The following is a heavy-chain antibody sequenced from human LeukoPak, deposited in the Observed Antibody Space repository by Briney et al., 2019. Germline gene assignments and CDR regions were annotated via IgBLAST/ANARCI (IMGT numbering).Heavy chain of an antibody. Sequence: QPGGSLRLSCAASGFTFSSYAMSWVRQAPGKGLEWVSAISGSGGSTYYADSVKGRFTISRDNSKNTLYLQMNSLRAEDTAVYYCAKGVVVVPAAPLDYWGQGTLVTVSS. CDR2: ISGSGGST. CDR3: AKGVVVVPAAPLDY. V-gene: IGHV3-23*01. D-gene: IGHD2-2*01. J-gene: IGHJ4*02. CDR1: GFTFSSYA.